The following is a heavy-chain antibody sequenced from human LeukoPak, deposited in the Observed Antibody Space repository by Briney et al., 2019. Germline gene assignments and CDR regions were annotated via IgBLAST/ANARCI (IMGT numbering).Heavy chain of an antibody. CDR1: GVSISSSSYY. J-gene: IGHJ4*02. CDR3: ARMLRGGSEFDY. D-gene: IGHD5-12*01. V-gene: IGHV4-39*01. CDR2: IYNSGTT. Sequence: SETLSLTCTVSGVSISSSSYYWGWVRQPPGKGLQWIGSIYNSGTTYYNPSLKSRVTISVDTSQNQFSLKLTSVSAADTAVYYCARMLRGGSEFDYWAQGTLVTVSS.